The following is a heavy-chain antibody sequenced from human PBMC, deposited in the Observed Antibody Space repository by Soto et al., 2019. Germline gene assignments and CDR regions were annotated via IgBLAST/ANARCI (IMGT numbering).Heavy chain of an antibody. CDR1: GFICSSYA. CDR3: AKATATGGGAFDI. Sequence: EVQMLESGGGLVQPGGSLRLSCAASGFICSSYAMSWVRQAPGKGLEWVSTILVGGSTHYEDSVKGRFTISRDTSKNTVYLQMNSLTAGDTAMYYCAKATATGGGAFDICGQGTMVTVSS. CDR2: ILVGGST. D-gene: IGHD2-8*02. V-gene: IGHV3-23*01. J-gene: IGHJ3*02.